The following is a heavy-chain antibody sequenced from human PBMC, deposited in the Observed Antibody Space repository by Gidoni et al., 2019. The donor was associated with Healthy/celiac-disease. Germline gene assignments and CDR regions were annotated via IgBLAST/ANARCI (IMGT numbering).Heavy chain of an antibody. CDR3: ARGRLRITIFGVVISRENAFDI. Sequence: QVQLVQSGAEVKKPGASVKVSCKASGYTFTSYAMHWVRQAPGQRLEWMGWINAGNGNTKYSQKFQGRVTITRDTSASTAYMELSSLRSEDTAVYYCARGRLRITIFGVVISRENAFDIWGQGTMVTVSS. CDR1: GYTFTSYA. V-gene: IGHV1-3*01. D-gene: IGHD3-3*01. J-gene: IGHJ3*02. CDR2: INAGNGNT.